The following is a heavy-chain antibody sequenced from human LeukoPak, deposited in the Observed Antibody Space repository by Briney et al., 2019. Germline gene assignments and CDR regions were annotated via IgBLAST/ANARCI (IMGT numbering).Heavy chain of an antibody. Sequence: GASVKVSCKASGGTFSSYAISWVRQAPGQGLEWMGGIIPIFGTANYAQKFQGRVTITTDESTSTAYMELSSLRSEDTAVYYCARVETRGYCSSTSCSHYYYYYMDVWGKGTTVTVSS. J-gene: IGHJ6*03. CDR3: ARVETRGYCSSTSCSHYYYYYMDV. D-gene: IGHD2-2*01. CDR1: GGTFSSYA. CDR2: IIPIFGTA. V-gene: IGHV1-69*05.